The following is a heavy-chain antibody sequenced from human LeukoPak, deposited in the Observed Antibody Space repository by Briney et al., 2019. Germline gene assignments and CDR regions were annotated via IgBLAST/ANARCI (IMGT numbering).Heavy chain of an antibody. J-gene: IGHJ6*04. CDR3: ARHPSMTTVVMDV. CDR1: GDSINYSRYY. D-gene: IGHD4-23*01. V-gene: IGHV4-39*01. CDR2: IYYSGST. Sequence: SETLSLSCAVSGDSINYSRYYWGWIRQAPGKGLEWLGLIYYSGSTSYNPSLKSRVTMSVDTSKNQFSLKLSSVTAADTAMYYCARHPSMTTVVMDVWGKGTTVTVSS.